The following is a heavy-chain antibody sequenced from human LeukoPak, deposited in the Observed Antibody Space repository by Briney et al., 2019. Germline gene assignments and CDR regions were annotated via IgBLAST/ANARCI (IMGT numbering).Heavy chain of an antibody. J-gene: IGHJ4*02. D-gene: IGHD1-7*01. V-gene: IGHV3-33*06. CDR3: AKDWRAGTTEMIDY. CDR1: GFTFSSYG. Sequence: GRSLRLSCAASGFTFSSYGMHWVRQAPGKGLEWVAVIWYDGSNNYYADSVKGRFTISRDNSKNTLYLQMNSLRAEDTAVYYCAKDWRAGTTEMIDYWGQGTLVTVSS. CDR2: IWYDGSNN.